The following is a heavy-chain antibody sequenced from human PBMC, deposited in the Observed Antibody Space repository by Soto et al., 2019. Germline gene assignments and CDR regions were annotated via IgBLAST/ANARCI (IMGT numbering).Heavy chain of an antibody. CDR1: GFTFSSYA. D-gene: IGHD2-15*01. V-gene: IGHV3-23*01. Sequence: EVQLLESGGGLVQPGGSLRLSCAASGFTFSSYAMSWVRQAPGKGLEWVSVISGSGGYTYYADSVKGRFTISRDNSKNTLYLQMNSLRAEDTAVYYCAKWTVVVVAATRGGYFDQWGQGTLVTVSS. CDR3: AKWTVVVVAATRGGYFDQ. CDR2: ISGSGGYT. J-gene: IGHJ4*02.